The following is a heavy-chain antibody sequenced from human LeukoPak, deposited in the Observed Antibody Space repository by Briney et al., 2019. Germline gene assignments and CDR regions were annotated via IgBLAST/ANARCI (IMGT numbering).Heavy chain of an antibody. CDR1: GYTFTSYG. J-gene: IGHJ4*02. CDR3: ARDYMTFVVVPAAGGSDY. V-gene: IGHV1-18*04. CDR2: ISAYNGST. Sequence: ASVTVSCKASGYTFTSYGISWVRQAPGQGLEWMGWISAYNGSTNYAQKLQGRVTITTDTSTSTAYMELRSLRSDDTAVYYCARDYMTFVVVPAAGGSDYWGQGTLVTVSS. D-gene: IGHD2-2*01.